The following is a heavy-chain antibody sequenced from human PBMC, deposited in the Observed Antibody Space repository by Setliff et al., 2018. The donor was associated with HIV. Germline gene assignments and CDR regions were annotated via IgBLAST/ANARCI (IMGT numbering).Heavy chain of an antibody. CDR2: IIPMYGVA. CDR3: ARRGGGSGHYYYYGMDV. D-gene: IGHD3-10*01. V-gene: IGHV1-69*05. Sequence: ASVKVSCKASGGTFSSYVISWVRQAPGQGPEWMGGIIPMYGVANYAQKFQGRVTITTDESTSTAYMELSSLRSEDTAVYYCARRGGGSGHYYYYGMDVWGQGTTVTVSS. CDR1: GGTFSSYV. J-gene: IGHJ6*02.